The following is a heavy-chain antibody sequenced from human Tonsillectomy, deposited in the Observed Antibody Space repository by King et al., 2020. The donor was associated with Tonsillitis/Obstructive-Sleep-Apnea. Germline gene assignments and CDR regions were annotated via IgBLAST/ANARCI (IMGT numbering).Heavy chain of an antibody. J-gene: IGHJ4*02. V-gene: IGHV4-39*02. CDR3: ATVTRGLDY. Sequence: VQLQESGPGLVKPSETLSLTCTVSGASISSSSYYWGWIRQPPGKGLEWIGSFYSSGSTYYNPSLKSRVTISVDSSKNHFSLQLTSVTAADTAVYFCATVTRGLDYWGQGTLVTVSS. D-gene: IGHD4-17*01. CDR1: GASISSSSYY. CDR2: FYSSGST.